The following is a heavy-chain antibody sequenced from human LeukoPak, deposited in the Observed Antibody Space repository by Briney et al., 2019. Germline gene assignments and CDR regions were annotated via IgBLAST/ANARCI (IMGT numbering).Heavy chain of an antibody. J-gene: IGHJ4*02. Sequence: PGGSLRLSCAAPGFTFSSYSMNWVRQAPGKGLEWVSYISSSSSTIYYADSVKGRFTISRDNSKNTLYLQMNSLRAEDTAVYYCAKDVGAAADYFDYWGQGTLVTVSS. V-gene: IGHV3-48*01. CDR3: AKDVGAAADYFDY. CDR2: ISSSSSTI. CDR1: GFTFSSYS. D-gene: IGHD1-26*01.